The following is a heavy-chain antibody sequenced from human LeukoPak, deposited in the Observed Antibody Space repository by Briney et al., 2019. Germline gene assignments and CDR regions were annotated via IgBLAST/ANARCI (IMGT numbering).Heavy chain of an antibody. J-gene: IGHJ4*02. CDR1: GFTFSSYA. Sequence: GGSLRLSCVASGFTFSSYAMHWVRQAPGKGLEYVSAISSNGGSTYYANSVKGRFTISRDNSKNTLYLQMGSLRAEDMAVYYCARGYDFWSGYWSHSDYWGQGTLVTVSS. CDR3: ARGYDFWSGYWSHSDY. D-gene: IGHD3-3*01. CDR2: ISSNGGST. V-gene: IGHV3-64*01.